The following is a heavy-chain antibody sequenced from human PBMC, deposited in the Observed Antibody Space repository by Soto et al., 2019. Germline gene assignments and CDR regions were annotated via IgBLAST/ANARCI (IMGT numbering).Heavy chain of an antibody. CDR3: ARDSRYFDWLSPEAYYYGMDV. J-gene: IGHJ6*02. CDR2: IDWDDDK. Sequence: SGPTLVNPTQTLTLTCTFSGFSLSTSGMCVSWIRQPPGKALEWLALIDWDDDKYYSTSLKTRLTISKDTSKNQVVLTMTNMDPVDTATYYCARDSRYFDWLSPEAYYYGMDVWGQGTTDTVSS. CDR1: GFSLSTSGMC. D-gene: IGHD3-9*01. V-gene: IGHV2-70*01.